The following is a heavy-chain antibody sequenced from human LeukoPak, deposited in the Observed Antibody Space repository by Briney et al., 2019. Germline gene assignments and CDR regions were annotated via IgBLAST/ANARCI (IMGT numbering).Heavy chain of an antibody. CDR1: GGSFSAYY. CDR2: FNNSGST. J-gene: IGHJ4*02. V-gene: IGHV4-34*01. CDR3: ASSRYYSASGGYPGSYYLVS. D-gene: IGHD3-22*01. Sequence: SDTLSLTCVVYGGSFSAYYWSWIRQPPGKGLEWVGEFNNSGSTNYNPSLKSRVTISVDTSKNQFSLKLTSVTAADTAVYYCASSRYYSASGGYPGSYYLVSWGRGPLVTVSS.